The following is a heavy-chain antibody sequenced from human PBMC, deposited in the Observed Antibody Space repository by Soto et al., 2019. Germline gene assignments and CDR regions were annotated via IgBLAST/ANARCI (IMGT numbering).Heavy chain of an antibody. CDR1: GLPVSTNY. CDR3: VRPLPSGQNYGMDV. Sequence: GGSLRLSCAASGLPVSTNYISWVRQGPGKGLEWVSVIYNDGKTYYADSVKGRFTISRDASKNTLHLQMDSLRDEDTAVYYCVRPLPSGQNYGMDVWGQGTTVTVSS. CDR2: IYNDGKT. J-gene: IGHJ6*02. D-gene: IGHD3-10*01. V-gene: IGHV3-53*01.